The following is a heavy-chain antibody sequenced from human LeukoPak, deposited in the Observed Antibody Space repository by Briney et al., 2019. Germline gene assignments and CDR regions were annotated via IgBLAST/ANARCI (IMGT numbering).Heavy chain of an antibody. J-gene: IGHJ4*02. CDR3: ARLGYSSGWGPG. D-gene: IGHD6-19*01. CDR1: GYTFTSYD. CDR2: MNPNSGNT. V-gene: IGHV1-8*01. Sequence: ASVKVSCKASGYTFTSYDINWVRQATGQGLEWMGWMNPNSGNTGYAQKFQGRVTMTRNTSISTAYMELSSLRSEDTAVYYRARLGYSSGWGPGWGQGTLVTVSS.